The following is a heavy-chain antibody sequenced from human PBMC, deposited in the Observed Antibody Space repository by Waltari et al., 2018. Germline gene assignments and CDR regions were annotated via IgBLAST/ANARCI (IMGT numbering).Heavy chain of an antibody. Sequence: QLQLQESGPGLVTPSETLSLPCTVSGGSIPTHHNWGVSRQPQGKGLEWMGNSQDRGCTFYSPSLKSRVMRSRDTSKNQDSLRLSSMGAADTAVYFCGRIACGDEGGYFQHWGQGTLVTVSS. V-gene: IGHV4-39*01. D-gene: IGHD4-17*01. CDR2: SQDRGCT. J-gene: IGHJ1*01. CDR1: GGSIPTHHN. CDR3: GRIACGDEGGYFQH.